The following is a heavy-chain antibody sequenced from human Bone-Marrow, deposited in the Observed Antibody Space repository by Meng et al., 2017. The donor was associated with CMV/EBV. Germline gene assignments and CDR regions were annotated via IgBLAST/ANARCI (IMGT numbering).Heavy chain of an antibody. V-gene: IGHV3-43*01. CDR3: ARDLIVVVPAAINYYYYGMDV. J-gene: IGHJ6*02. Sequence: GESLKISCAASGFTFDDYTMHWVRQAPGKGLEWVSLISWDGGGTNYADSVKGRFTISRDNSKNTLYLQMNSLRAEDTAVYYCARDLIVVVPAAINYYYYGMDVWGQGTTVTVSS. D-gene: IGHD2-2*02. CDR1: GFTFDDYT. CDR2: ISWDGGGT.